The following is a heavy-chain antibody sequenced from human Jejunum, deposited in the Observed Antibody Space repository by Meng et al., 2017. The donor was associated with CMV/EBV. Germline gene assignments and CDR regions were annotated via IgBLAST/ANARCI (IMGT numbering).Heavy chain of an antibody. CDR1: YS. Sequence: YSMNWVRQAPGKGLEWVSSISSSSSYIYYADSVKGRFTISRDNAKNSLYLQMNSLRAEDTAVYYCARDPVPYYYGSGSYDYYFDYWGQGTLGTVSS. CDR2: ISSSSSYI. CDR3: ARDPVPYYYGSGSYDYYFDY. V-gene: IGHV3-21*01. D-gene: IGHD3-10*01. J-gene: IGHJ4*02.